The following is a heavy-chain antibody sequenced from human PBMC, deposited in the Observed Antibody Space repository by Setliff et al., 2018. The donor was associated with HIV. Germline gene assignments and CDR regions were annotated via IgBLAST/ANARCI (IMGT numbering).Heavy chain of an antibody. CDR1: GGSITSYY. D-gene: IGHD3-3*01. Sequence: LSLTCTVSGGSITSYYWSWIRQPPGKGLEWIGYIFYSGSTYYSPSLKSRLTISVDTSKNQFSLNLSSVTAADTAVYYCARHVLDYNFWSGYSTQNCFDYWGQGTLVTVSS. J-gene: IGHJ4*02. CDR2: IFYSGST. V-gene: IGHV4-59*08. CDR3: ARHVLDYNFWSGYSTQNCFDY.